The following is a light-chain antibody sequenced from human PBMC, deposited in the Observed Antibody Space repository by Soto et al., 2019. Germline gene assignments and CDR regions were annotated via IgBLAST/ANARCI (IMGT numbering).Light chain of an antibody. Sequence: DIQMTQFPSSLSASVGDRVNITCRASQGISTWLAWYQQKPERAPKSLIYAASRLQRGVPPRFSGSGSETDFTLTISSRQPEDFATYYCQQYNRYRRTSGQGTKVE. J-gene: IGKJ1*01. V-gene: IGKV1D-16*01. CDR2: AAS. CDR3: QQYNRYRRT. CDR1: QGISTW.